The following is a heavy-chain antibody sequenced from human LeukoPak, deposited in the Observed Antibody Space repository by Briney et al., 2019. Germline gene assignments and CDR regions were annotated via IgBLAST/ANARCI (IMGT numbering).Heavy chain of an antibody. CDR1: GFTFSSYS. J-gene: IGHJ4*02. CDR3: ASSGSYRFDY. V-gene: IGHV3-48*02. Sequence: GGSLRLSCAASGFTFSSYSMNWVRQAPGKGLEWVSHITASGTAMFYADSVKGRFTTSRDNAKNSLYLQMNSLRDEDTAVYYCASSGSYRFDYWGQGTLVTVSS. D-gene: IGHD1-26*01. CDR2: ITASGTAM.